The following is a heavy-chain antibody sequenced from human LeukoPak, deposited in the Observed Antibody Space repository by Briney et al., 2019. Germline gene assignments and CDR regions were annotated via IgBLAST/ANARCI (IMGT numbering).Heavy chain of an antibody. CDR3: AKEFLDNSGYYGGGAVDY. CDR2: ISGSGGST. CDR1: GFSFSTYA. D-gene: IGHD3-22*01. J-gene: IGHJ4*02. Sequence: GGSLRLSCAASGFSFSTYAMGWVRQAPGEGLEWVSGISGSGGSTYYADSVKGRLTISRDNSKNTLYLQMNSLRAEDTAVYYCAKEFLDNSGYYGGGAVDYWGQGTLVTVSS. V-gene: IGHV3-23*01.